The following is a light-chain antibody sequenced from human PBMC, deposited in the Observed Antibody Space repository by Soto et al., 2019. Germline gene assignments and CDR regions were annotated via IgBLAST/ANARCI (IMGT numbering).Light chain of an antibody. J-gene: IGKJ2*01. CDR2: GAS. CDR3: QQYGSSPYT. Sequence: EIVLTQSPGTLSLSPGERATLSCRASQSVSSGYLAWYQQKPGQAPRLLLYGASNRATGIPDRFSGSGSGTDFHLTISRLEPEDFAVYSCQQYGSSPYTFGQGTKLEI. CDR1: QSVSSGY. V-gene: IGKV3-20*01.